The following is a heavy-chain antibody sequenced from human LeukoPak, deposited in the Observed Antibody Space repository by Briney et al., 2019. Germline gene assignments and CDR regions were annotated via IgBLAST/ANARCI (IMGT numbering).Heavy chain of an antibody. CDR1: GGSISRYY. J-gene: IGHJ4*02. Sequence: SETLSLTCTVSGGSISRYYWSWIRQSPGKGLEWIGYIYSTGSTNSNPSLKSRVTISVDTSRNQFSLKLSSVTAADTAVYYCARHGGSYDFDFWGQGTLVTVSS. D-gene: IGHD1-26*01. V-gene: IGHV4-59*08. CDR3: ARHGGSYDFDF. CDR2: IYSTGST.